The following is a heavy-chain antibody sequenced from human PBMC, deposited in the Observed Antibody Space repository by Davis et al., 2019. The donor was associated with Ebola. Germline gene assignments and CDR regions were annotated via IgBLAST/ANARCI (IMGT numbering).Heavy chain of an antibody. D-gene: IGHD3-10*01. V-gene: IGHV3-7*01. J-gene: IGHJ5*01. Sequence: PGGSLRLSCAASGFTFTTYWMSWVRQAPGKGLEWVANIRQDGNSAHYVDSVEGRFTISRDNAKNSLSLQMNSLRAEDTAVYYCVRDLGFYRLDSWGQGTLVTVSS. CDR1: GFTFTTYW. CDR3: VRDLGFYRLDS. CDR2: IRQDGNSA.